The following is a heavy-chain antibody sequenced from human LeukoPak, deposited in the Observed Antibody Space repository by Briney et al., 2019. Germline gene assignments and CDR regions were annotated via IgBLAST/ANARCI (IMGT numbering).Heavy chain of an antibody. Sequence: SGGSLRLPCVASGFTFYNYAMSWVRQALGRGLEWASSTAGSGISKDYADSVKGRFTISKDKSKNTLYLQMDNLRAEDTGVYFCARLPTFYYDSSGYHYDYWGQGTLVTVSS. CDR3: ARLPTFYYDSSGYHYDY. J-gene: IGHJ4*02. CDR1: GFTFYNYA. D-gene: IGHD3-22*01. V-gene: IGHV3-23*01. CDR2: TAGSGISK.